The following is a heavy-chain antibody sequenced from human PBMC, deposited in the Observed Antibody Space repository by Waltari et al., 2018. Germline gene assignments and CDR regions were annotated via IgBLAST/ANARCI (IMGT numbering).Heavy chain of an antibody. V-gene: IGHV4-4*07. CDR2: IYTSGST. D-gene: IGHD1-7*01. J-gene: IGHJ2*01. CDR1: GGSISSYY. Sequence: QVQLQESGPGLVKPSETLSLTCPVSGGSISSYYWSWIRQPAGKGLEWIGRIYTSGSTNYNPSLKSRVTMSVDTSKNQFSLKLSYVTAADTAVYYCARDRGMGWNYDWYFDLWGRGTLVTVSS. CDR3: ARDRGMGWNYDWYFDL.